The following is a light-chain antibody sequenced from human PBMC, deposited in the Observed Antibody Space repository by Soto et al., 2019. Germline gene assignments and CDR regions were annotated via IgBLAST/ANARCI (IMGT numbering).Light chain of an antibody. J-gene: IGLJ2*01. CDR3: SSYSSRSTLVV. CDR1: SSDVGGYNY. V-gene: IGLV2-14*03. CDR2: DVN. Sequence: QSVLTQPASVSGSPGQSITISCTGTSSDVGGYNYVSWYQQHPGKAPKVMIYDVNNRPSGVSNRFSGSKSGNTASLTISGLQAEDEADYYCSSYSSRSTLVVFGGGTKLTVL.